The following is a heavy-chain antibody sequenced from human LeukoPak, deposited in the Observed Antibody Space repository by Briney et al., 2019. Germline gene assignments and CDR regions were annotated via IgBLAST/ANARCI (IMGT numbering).Heavy chain of an antibody. Sequence: SETLSLTCTVSGGSISNYYWTWIRQPPGKGLEWIGYIYYSGSTNYNPSLKSRVIMSVDTSKNQFSLELSSVTAADTAMYYCARTVAGITPWGQGTLVTVSS. CDR2: IYYSGST. D-gene: IGHD6-19*01. V-gene: IGHV4-59*01. CDR1: GGSISNYY. J-gene: IGHJ5*02. CDR3: ARTVAGITP.